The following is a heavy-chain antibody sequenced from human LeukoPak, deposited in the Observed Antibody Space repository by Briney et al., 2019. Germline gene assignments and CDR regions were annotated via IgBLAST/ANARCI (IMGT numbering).Heavy chain of an antibody. Sequence: GGSLRLSCAASGFTFSSYAMSWVRQAPGKGLEWVSTISGSGGSTYYADSAKGRFTISRDNSKNTLYLQMNSLRAEDTAVYYCAKDFEGSSSTNFDYWGQGTLVTVSS. J-gene: IGHJ4*02. CDR3: AKDFEGSSSTNFDY. D-gene: IGHD6-13*01. CDR2: ISGSGGST. CDR1: GFTFSSYA. V-gene: IGHV3-23*01.